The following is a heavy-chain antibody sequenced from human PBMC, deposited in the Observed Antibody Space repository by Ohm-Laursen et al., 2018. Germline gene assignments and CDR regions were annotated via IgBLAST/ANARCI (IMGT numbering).Heavy chain of an antibody. CDR1: GFTFTSYW. Sequence: SLRLSCSASGFTFTSYWMSWVRQAPGKGLEWVANIKQDGSEKYYVDSVKGRFTISRDNDKNSLYLQMNSLRVEDTAVYYCARDGSEMGDYWGQGTLVTVSS. J-gene: IGHJ4*02. D-gene: IGHD5-12*01. V-gene: IGHV3-7*01. CDR2: IKQDGSEK. CDR3: ARDGSEMGDY.